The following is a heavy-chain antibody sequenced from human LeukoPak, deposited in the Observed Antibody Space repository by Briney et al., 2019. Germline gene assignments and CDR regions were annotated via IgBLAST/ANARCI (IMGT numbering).Heavy chain of an antibody. V-gene: IGHV3-7*03. CDR2: IKGDGSET. J-gene: IGHJ4*02. CDR3: AKDYPLGY. CDR1: GLIFSNNW. Sequence: GGSLRLSCAASGLIFSNNWMSWVRQAPGKGLEWVANIKGDGSETYYVDSVKGRFTISRDNSKNTVYLQMNTLRAEDTAVYYCAKDYPLGYWGQGALVTVSS.